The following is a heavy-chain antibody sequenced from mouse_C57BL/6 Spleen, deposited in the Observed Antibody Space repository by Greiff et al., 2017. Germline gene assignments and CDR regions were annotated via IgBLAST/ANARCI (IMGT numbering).Heavy chain of an antibody. CDR2: IYPGDGDT. CDR3: ARANWFFAMDY. CDR1: GYAFSSSW. D-gene: IGHD4-1*01. Sequence: QVQLQQPGPELVKPGASVKISCKASGYAFSSSWMNWVKQRPGKGLEWIGRIYPGDGDTNYNGKFKGKATLTADKSSSTAYMQLSSLTSEDSAVYFCARANWFFAMDYWGQGTSVTVAS. V-gene: IGHV1-82*01. J-gene: IGHJ4*01.